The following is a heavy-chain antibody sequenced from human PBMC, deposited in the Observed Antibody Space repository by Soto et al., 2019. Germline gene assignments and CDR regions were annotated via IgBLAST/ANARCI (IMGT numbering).Heavy chain of an antibody. J-gene: IGHJ4*02. CDR1: GYAFPHYV. CDR3: ARSGEHPLDY. D-gene: IGHD1-26*01. CDR2: STHTGNT. V-gene: IGHV1-18*01. Sequence: ASLQVSCKTSGYAFPHYVINWVRQAPGHGLEWMGFSTHTGNTNYAQNFQGRVVLTTDTSTSTAYMEVTSLRSDDTAVYYCARSGEHPLDYWGQGTPVTVSS.